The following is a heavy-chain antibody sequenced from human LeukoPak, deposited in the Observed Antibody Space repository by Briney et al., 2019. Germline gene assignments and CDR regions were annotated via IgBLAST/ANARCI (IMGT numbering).Heavy chain of an antibody. CDR3: ARHDTVAGTGY. CDR2: IYYSGST. V-gene: IGHV4-61*08. Sequence: SQTLSLTCTVSGGSISSGGYYWSWIRQPPGKGLEWIGYIYYSGSTNYNPSLKSRVTISVDTSKNQFSLKLSSVTAADTAVYYCARHDTVAGTGYWGQGTLVTVSS. CDR1: GGSISSGGYY. D-gene: IGHD6-19*01. J-gene: IGHJ4*02.